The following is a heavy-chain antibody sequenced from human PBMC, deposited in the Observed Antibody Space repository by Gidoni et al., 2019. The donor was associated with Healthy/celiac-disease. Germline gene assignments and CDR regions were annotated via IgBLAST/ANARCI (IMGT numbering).Heavy chain of an antibody. CDR2: INHSGST. D-gene: IGHD3-3*01. CDR3: ARGRGYDFQVGWPYYYYGMDV. V-gene: IGHV4-34*01. CDR1: GGSFSGYY. J-gene: IGHJ6*02. Sequence: QVQLQQWGAGLLKPSETLSLTCAVYGGSFSGYYWSWIRQPPGKGLEWIGEINHSGSTNYNPSLKSRVTISVDTSKNQFSLKLSSVTAADTAVYYCARGRGYDFQVGWPYYYYGMDVWGQGTTVTVSS.